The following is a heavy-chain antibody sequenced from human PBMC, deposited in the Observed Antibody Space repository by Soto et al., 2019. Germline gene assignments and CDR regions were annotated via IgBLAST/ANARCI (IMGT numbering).Heavy chain of an antibody. J-gene: IGHJ4*02. CDR1: GFTFSSYA. CDR2: ISGSGGST. Sequence: EVQLLESGGGLVQPGGSLRLSCADSGFTFSSYAMSWVRQAPGKGLEWVSAISGSGGSTYYADSVKGRFTISRDNSKNTLYLQMNSLRAEDTAVYYCAKDPFGDYTLGYFDYWGQGTLVTVSS. D-gene: IGHD3-10*01. CDR3: AKDPFGDYTLGYFDY. V-gene: IGHV3-23*01.